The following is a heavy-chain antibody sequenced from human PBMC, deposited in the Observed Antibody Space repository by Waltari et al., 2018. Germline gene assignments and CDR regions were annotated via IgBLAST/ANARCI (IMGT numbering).Heavy chain of an antibody. CDR1: GYSISSGYY. CDR2: IYHSGST. D-gene: IGHD1-26*01. Sequence: QVQLQESGPGLVKPSETLSLTCTVSGYSISSGYYWGWIRQPPGKGLEWIGSIYHSGSTYYNPSLKSRVTISVDTSKNQFSLKLSSVTAADTAVYYCATLEWGFGGSYYPSGGAFDYWGQGTLVTVSS. J-gene: IGHJ4*02. V-gene: IGHV4-38-2*02. CDR3: ATLEWGFGGSYYPSGGAFDY.